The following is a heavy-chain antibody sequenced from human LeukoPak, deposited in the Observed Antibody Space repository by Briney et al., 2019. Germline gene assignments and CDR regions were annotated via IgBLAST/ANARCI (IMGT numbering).Heavy chain of an antibody. J-gene: IGHJ5*02. CDR1: GGSISSSSNY. Sequence: SETLSLTCSVSGGSISSSSNYWGWIRQPPGKGLEWIGNIYNRGSTYYNPSLKSRVTISVDTSKNQFSLKLSSVTAADTAVYYCASFDSSSSWFDPWGQGTLVTVSS. D-gene: IGHD6-13*01. CDR3: ASFDSSSSWFDP. CDR2: IYNRGST. V-gene: IGHV4-39*07.